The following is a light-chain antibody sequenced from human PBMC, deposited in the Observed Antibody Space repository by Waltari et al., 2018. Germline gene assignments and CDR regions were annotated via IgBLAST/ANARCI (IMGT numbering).Light chain of an antibody. CDR3: CSYAGSPWV. J-gene: IGLJ3*02. Sequence: QSALTQPRSVSASPGQSVTISCTGTSSDFGGYNYVSWYNQHPGKAPKLMIYDVSKRPSGVPDRFSGSKCGNTASLTISGFQAEDEDDDYCCSYAGSPWVFGGGTKLTVL. CDR1: SSDFGGYNY. V-gene: IGLV2-11*01. CDR2: DVS.